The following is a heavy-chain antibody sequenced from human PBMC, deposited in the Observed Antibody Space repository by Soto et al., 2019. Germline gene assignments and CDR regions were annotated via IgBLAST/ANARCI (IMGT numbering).Heavy chain of an antibody. CDR1: GFTFSSYA. CDR2: ISYDGSNK. CDR3: ARDQHWLFFDY. Sequence: QVQLVESGGGVVQPGRSLRLSCAASGFTFSSYAMHWVRQAPGKGLEWVAVISYDGSNKYYADSVKGRFTISRDNSKNTLYLQMNSLRAEDTAVYYCARDQHWLFFDYWGQGTLVTVSS. D-gene: IGHD6-19*01. J-gene: IGHJ4*02. V-gene: IGHV3-30-3*01.